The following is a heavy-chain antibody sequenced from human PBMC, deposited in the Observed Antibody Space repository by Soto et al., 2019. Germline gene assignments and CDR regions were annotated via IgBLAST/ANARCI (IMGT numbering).Heavy chain of an antibody. D-gene: IGHD3-3*01. CDR3: TTDSLRFLEWLIDY. V-gene: IGHV3-15*07. Sequence: ESGGGLVKPGGSLRLSCAASGFTFSNAWMNWVRQAPGKGLEWVGRIKSKTDGGTTDYAAPVKGRFTISRDDSKNTLYLQMNSLKTEDTAVYYCTTDSLRFLEWLIDYWGQGTLVTVSS. CDR1: GFTFSNAW. CDR2: IKSKTDGGTT. J-gene: IGHJ4*02.